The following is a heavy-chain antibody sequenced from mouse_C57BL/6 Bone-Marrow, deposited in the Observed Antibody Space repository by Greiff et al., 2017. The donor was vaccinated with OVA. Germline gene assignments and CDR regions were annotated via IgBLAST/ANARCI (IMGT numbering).Heavy chain of an antibody. J-gene: IGHJ2*01. CDR1: GYTFTNYW. CDR2: IYPGGGYT. V-gene: IGHV1-63*01. D-gene: IGHD2-3*01. CDR3: ARSMGSYFDY. Sequence: QVQLQQSGAELARPGASVKLSCKASGYTFTNYWIGWAKQRPGHGLEWIGDIYPGGGYTNYNEKFKGKATLTADKSSSTAYMQFSSLTSEDSAIYYCARSMGSYFDYWGQGTTLTVSS.